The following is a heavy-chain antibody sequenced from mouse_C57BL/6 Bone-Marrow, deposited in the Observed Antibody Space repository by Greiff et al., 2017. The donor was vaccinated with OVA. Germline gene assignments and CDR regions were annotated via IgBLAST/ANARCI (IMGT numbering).Heavy chain of an antibody. CDR3: ARHEVRRLVLDY. V-gene: IGHV1-62-2*01. J-gene: IGHJ4*01. Sequence: VQLQQSGAELVKPGASVTLSCTASGYTFPEYSIHWVKPRSGQGLALIGWFYPGSGSIKYNEKFKDKATLTADKSSSTGYMELSRLTSEDSAVYFCARHEVRRLVLDYWGQGTSVTVSS. CDR2: FYPGSGSI. CDR1: GYTFPEYS. D-gene: IGHD2-2*01.